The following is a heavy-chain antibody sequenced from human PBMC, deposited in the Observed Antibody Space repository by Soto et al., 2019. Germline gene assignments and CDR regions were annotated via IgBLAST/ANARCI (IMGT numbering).Heavy chain of an antibody. Sequence: GASVKVSCKASGGTFSSYAISWVRQAPGQGLEWMGGIIPIFGTANYAQKFQGRVTITADESTSTAYMELSSLRSEDTAVYYCAQLVSNWFDPWGQGTLVTVSS. D-gene: IGHD6-13*01. J-gene: IGHJ5*02. CDR1: GGTFSSYA. CDR3: AQLVSNWFDP. CDR2: IIPIFGTA. V-gene: IGHV1-69*13.